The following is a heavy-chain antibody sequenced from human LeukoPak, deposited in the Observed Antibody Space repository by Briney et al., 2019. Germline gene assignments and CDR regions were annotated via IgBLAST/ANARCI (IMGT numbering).Heavy chain of an antibody. V-gene: IGHV1-2*02. CDR3: ARGYCSGGDCYEFDY. D-gene: IGHD2-15*01. Sequence: ASVKVSCKASGYTFIGYYIHWGRQAPGQGLEWMGWLNPNSGGTNYAQNFHGRVTMTRDTSISTAYIELSRLRSDDTAVYYCARGYCSGGDCYEFDYWGQGALVTVSS. J-gene: IGHJ4*02. CDR2: LNPNSGGT. CDR1: GYTFIGYY.